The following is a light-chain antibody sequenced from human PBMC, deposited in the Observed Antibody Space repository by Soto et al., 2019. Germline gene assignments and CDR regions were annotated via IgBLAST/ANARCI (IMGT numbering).Light chain of an antibody. CDR1: QSVSSN. V-gene: IGKV3-15*01. J-gene: IGKJ1*01. CDR3: QQYNNWLWT. CDR2: GAS. Sequence: EIVMTQSPATLSVSPGERATLSCRASQSVSSNLAWYQQKPGQAPRLLIYGASTRATGIPARFSGSWSGTEFSLTISSLPSEDFAVYYCQQYNNWLWTFGQGTKVEIK.